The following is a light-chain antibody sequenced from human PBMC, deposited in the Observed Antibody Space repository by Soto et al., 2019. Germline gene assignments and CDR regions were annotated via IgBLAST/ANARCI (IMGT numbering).Light chain of an antibody. Sequence: DIQMTQSPSTLSASVGDRVTITCRASRSISTWLAWYQQKPGKVPNLLIHDVSSLASGVPSRFSGSGSGTEFTLTISSLQPEDFATYYCQQYNSYSGTFGQGTKVEIK. V-gene: IGKV1-5*01. CDR2: DVS. CDR1: RSISTW. J-gene: IGKJ1*01. CDR3: QQYNSYSGT.